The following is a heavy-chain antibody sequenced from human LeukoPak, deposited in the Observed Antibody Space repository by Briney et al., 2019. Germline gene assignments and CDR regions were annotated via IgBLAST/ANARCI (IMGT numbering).Heavy chain of an antibody. J-gene: IGHJ4*02. V-gene: IGHV3-74*01. CDR1: GFAFSTYW. Sequence: GGPLRLSCTASGFAFSTYWMHWVRQAPGKGLVWVSHINGDGSTTTYADSVKGRFTISRDNAKNTLYLQMNSLRVEDTAVYYCARDRGYALDYWGQGTLVPVS. D-gene: IGHD2-2*01. CDR3: ARDRGYALDY. CDR2: INGDGSTT.